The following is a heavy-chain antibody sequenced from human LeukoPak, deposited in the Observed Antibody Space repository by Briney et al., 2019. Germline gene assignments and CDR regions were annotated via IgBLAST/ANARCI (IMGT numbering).Heavy chain of an antibody. CDR1: GFTFSHYS. CDR3: ARDLGGYSYGSHFDY. V-gene: IGHV3-21*01. CDR2: ISSSSSYI. J-gene: IGHJ4*02. D-gene: IGHD5-18*01. Sequence: GGSLRLSCAASGFTFSHYSMNWVRQAPGKGLEWVSSISSSSSYIYYTDSVKGRFTISRDNAKNSLYLQMNSLRAEDTAVYYCARDLGGYSYGSHFDYWGQGTLVTVSS.